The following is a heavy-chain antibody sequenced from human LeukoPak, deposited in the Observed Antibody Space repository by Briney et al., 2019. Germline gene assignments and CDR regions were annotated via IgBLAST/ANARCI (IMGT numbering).Heavy chain of an antibody. CDR3: AKSVRWLQRRGNWFDP. V-gene: IGHV3-23*01. D-gene: IGHD4-17*01. CDR2: ISGSGGST. J-gene: IGHJ5*02. Sequence: GGSLRLSCAASGFTFSSYAMSWVRQAPGKGLEWVSAISGSGGSTYYADSVKGRFTVSRDNSKNTLYLQMNSLRAEDTAVYYCAKSVRWLQRRGNWFDPWGQGTLVTVSS. CDR1: GFTFSSYA.